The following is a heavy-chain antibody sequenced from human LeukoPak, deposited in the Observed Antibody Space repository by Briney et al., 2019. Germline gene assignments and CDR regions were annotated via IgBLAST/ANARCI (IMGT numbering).Heavy chain of an antibody. J-gene: IGHJ6*02. D-gene: IGHD4-23*01. CDR2: IYYSGST. CDR1: GGSISSSSYY. CDR3: ARDRPPDYGGNSEAPLYYYYYGMDV. V-gene: IGHV4-39*07. Sequence: SSETLSLTCTVSGGSISSSSYYWGWIRQPPGKGLEWIGSIYYSGSTYYNPSLKSRVTISVDTSKNQFSLKLSSVTAADTAVYYCARDRPPDYGGNSEAPLYYYYYGMDVWGQGTTVTVSS.